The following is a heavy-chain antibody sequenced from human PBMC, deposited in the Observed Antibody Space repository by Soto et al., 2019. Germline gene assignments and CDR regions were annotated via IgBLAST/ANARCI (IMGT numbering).Heavy chain of an antibody. V-gene: IGHV3-11*01. J-gene: IGHJ4*02. CDR3: ARVSPHGGTLHFDC. D-gene: IGHD2-15*01. CDR1: GFTFSDFY. Sequence: QVQLVESGGGLVRPGGSLRLSCAASGFTFSDFYMSWIRQAPGKGLEWISYINSGSSIRYYVDSVKGRFTISSDYGKNSLHLRMDSLRAEDTAVYYFARVSPHGGTLHFDCWGARTLITVSS. CDR2: INSGSSIR.